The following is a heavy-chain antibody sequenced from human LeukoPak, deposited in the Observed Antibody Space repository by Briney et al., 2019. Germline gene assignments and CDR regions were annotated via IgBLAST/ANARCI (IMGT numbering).Heavy chain of an antibody. CDR2: IRSKANSYAT. D-gene: IGHD4-11*01. V-gene: IGHV3-73*01. CDR1: GFTFSGSA. Sequence: GGSLRLSCAASGFTFSGSAMHWARQASGKGLEWVGRIRSKANSYATAYAASVKGRFTISRDDSKNTAYLQMNSLKTEDTAVYYCTSRSTVTTYYYYYMDVWGKGTTVTVSS. CDR3: TSRSTVTTYYYYYMDV. J-gene: IGHJ6*03.